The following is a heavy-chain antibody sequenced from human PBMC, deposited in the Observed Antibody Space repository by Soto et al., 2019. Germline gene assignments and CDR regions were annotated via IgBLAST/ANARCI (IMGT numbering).Heavy chain of an antibody. CDR3: ARESRVYYYGMDV. CDR1: GGSISSYY. V-gene: IGHV4-59*01. Sequence: SETLSLTCTVSGGSISSYYWSWIRQPPGKGLEWIGYIYYSGSTNYNPSLKSRVTISVDTSKNQFSLKLSSVTAADTAVYYCARESRVYYYGMDVWGQGTTVTVSS. CDR2: IYYSGST. J-gene: IGHJ6*02.